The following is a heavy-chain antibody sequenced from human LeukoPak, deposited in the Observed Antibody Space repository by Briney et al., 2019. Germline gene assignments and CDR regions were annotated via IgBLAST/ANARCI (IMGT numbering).Heavy chain of an antibody. CDR2: IREDGSET. D-gene: IGHD5-12*01. Sequence: GGSLRLSCAASGFTFGNHWMTWVRQAPGKGLGWLAHIREDGSETAYVDSVRGRFTISRDNAKNSLYLQMSSLRDEDTAVYYCVRDRGFFLFYYWGQGTLVCVSS. J-gene: IGHJ4*02. CDR1: GFTFGNHW. CDR3: VRDRGFFLFYY. V-gene: IGHV3-7*01.